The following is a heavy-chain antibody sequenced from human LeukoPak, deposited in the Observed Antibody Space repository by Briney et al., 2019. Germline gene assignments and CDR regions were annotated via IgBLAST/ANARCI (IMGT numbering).Heavy chain of an antibody. CDR1: GFIFSSYG. J-gene: IGHJ4*02. CDR3: ARDRGDRYYLDC. CDR2: IWYDGSSK. Sequence: GRSLRLSCAASGFIFSSYGMHWVRQAPGKGLEWVAFIWYDGSSKYYADSVKGRFTISRDNSKNTLYLQMNSLRVEDTGVYFCARDRGDRYYLDCWGQGTLVTVSS. V-gene: IGHV3-33*01. D-gene: IGHD2-21*02.